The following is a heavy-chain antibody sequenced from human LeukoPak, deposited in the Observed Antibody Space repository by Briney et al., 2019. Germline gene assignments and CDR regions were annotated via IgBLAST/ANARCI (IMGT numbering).Heavy chain of an antibody. Sequence: GASVKVSCKASGYTFTGYYMHWVRQAPGQGLEWMGWINPNSGGTNYAQKFQGRVTMTRDTSISTAYMELSRLRSDDTAVYYCARYIGYCSGGSCYSDYWGQGTLVTVSS. J-gene: IGHJ4*02. D-gene: IGHD2-15*01. CDR2: INPNSGGT. CDR3: ARYIGYCSGGSCYSDY. CDR1: GYTFTGYY. V-gene: IGHV1-2*02.